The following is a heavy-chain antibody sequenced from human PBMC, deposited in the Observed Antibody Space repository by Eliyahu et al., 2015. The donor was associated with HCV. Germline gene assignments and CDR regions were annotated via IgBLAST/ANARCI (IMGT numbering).Heavy chain of an antibody. J-gene: IGHJ4*02. V-gene: IGHV3-74*01. CDR2: INSDATST. D-gene: IGHD6-13*01. CDR1: GLTFSSYW. CDR3: VGRGRDTWYHPDY. Sequence: EVQLVESGGDLVQPGGSLRLSCAAXGLTFSSYWMHWVRQAPGKGLVWVSRINSDATSTDYADSVKGRFTISRDNAKNTLYLQMNSLRAEDTAVYYCVGRGRDTWYHPDYWGQGTLVTVSS.